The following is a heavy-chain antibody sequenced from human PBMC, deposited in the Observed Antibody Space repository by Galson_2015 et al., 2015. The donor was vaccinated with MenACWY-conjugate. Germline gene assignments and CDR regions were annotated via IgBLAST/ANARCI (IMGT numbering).Heavy chain of an antibody. D-gene: IGHD3-22*01. Sequence: SLRLSCAASGFTFRRFGMHWVRQAPGKGLEWMAVISYDGSNESYADSVKDRFTISRDNSKNTLYLQMNSLRADDTAVYYCAKDWSVPNSHISYYLCMDVWGKGTTVPVSS. J-gene: IGHJ6*03. CDR1: GFTFRRFG. V-gene: IGHV3-30*18. CDR2: ISYDGSNE. CDR3: AKDWSVPNSHISYYLCMDV.